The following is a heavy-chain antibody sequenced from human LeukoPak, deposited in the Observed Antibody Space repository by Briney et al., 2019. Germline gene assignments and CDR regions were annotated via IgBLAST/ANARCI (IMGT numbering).Heavy chain of an antibody. Sequence: GGSLRLSCAASGFTVSSNYMSWVRQAPGKGLEWVSVIYSGGSTYYADSVKGRFTISRDNSKNTLYLQMNSLRAEDTAVYYCAKDRDIPPGPLYYWGQGTLVTVSS. D-gene: IGHD2-15*01. CDR1: GFTVSSNY. CDR2: IYSGGST. J-gene: IGHJ4*02. CDR3: AKDRDIPPGPLYY. V-gene: IGHV3-53*01.